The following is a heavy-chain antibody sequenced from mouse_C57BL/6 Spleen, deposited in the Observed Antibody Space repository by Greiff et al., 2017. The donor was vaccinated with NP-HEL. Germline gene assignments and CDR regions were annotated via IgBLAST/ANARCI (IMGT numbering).Heavy chain of an antibody. CDR1: GFTFTDYY. CDR2: IRNKANGYTT. Sequence: EVKVEESGGGLVQPGGSLSLSCAASGFTFTDYYMSWVRQPPGKALEWLGFIRNKANGYTTEYSASVKGRFTISRDNSQSILYLQMNALRAEDSATYYCARYIGTYYFDYWGQGTTLTVSS. J-gene: IGHJ2*01. V-gene: IGHV7-3*01. CDR3: ARYIGTYYFDY. D-gene: IGHD4-1*01.